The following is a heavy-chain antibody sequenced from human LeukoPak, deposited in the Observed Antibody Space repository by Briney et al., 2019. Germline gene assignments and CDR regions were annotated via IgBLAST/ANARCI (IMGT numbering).Heavy chain of an antibody. CDR2: IYYSGST. Sequence: SETLSLTCTVSGGSISSYYWSWIRQPPGKGLEWIGYIYYSGSTNYNPSLKSRVTISVDTSNNQFSLKVSSVTAADTAIYYCARRLYDSSGYYLDYWGQGTLVTVSS. D-gene: IGHD3-22*01. V-gene: IGHV4-59*01. J-gene: IGHJ4*02. CDR1: GGSISSYY. CDR3: ARRLYDSSGYYLDY.